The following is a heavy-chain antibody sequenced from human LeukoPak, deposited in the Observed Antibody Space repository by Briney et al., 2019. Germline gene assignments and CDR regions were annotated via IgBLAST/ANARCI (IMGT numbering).Heavy chain of an antibody. J-gene: IGHJ4*02. D-gene: IGHD3-22*01. V-gene: IGHV3-23*01. Sequence: GGSLRLSCAASGFTFSSYAMTWVRQAPGKGLEWVSAISGIGGSTFYADSVKGRLTISRDNSKNTLYLQMNSLRAEDTAVYYCASYDSSGYYHYFDYWGQGTLVTVSS. CDR1: GFTFSSYA. CDR2: ISGIGGST. CDR3: ASYDSSGYYHYFDY.